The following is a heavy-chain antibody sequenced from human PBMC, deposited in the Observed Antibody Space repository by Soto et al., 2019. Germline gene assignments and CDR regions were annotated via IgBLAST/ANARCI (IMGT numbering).Heavy chain of an antibody. CDR1: GGSFSGYY. D-gene: IGHD6-13*01. J-gene: IGHJ6*02. CDR2: INHSGST. CDR3: ARARIYSSSWYYYYYGMDV. V-gene: IGHV4-34*01. Sequence: PSETLSLTCAVYGGSFSGYYWSWIRQPPGKGLEWIGEINHSGSTNYNPSLKSRVTISVDTSKNQFSLKLSSVTAADTAVYYCARARIYSSSWYYYYYGMDVWGQGTTVT.